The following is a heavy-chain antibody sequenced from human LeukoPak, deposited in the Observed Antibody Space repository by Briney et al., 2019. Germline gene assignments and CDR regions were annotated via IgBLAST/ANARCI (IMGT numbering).Heavy chain of an antibody. CDR2: IYYSGST. CDR1: GGSISSYY. D-gene: IGHD3-9*01. V-gene: IGHV4-59*01. J-gene: IGHJ4*02. CDR3: ARDRYFDWGTPGFDY. Sequence: SETLSLTCTVSGGSISSYYWSWIRQPPGKGLEWIGYIYYSGSTNYNPSLKSRVTISVDTSKNQFSLKLSSVTAADTAVYYCARDRYFDWGTPGFDYWGQGTLVTVSS.